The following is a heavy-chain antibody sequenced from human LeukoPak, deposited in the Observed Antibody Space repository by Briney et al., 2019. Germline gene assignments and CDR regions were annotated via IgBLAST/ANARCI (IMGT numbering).Heavy chain of an antibody. CDR1: GFTFSSYS. V-gene: IGHV3-21*01. D-gene: IGHD2-21*02. Sequence: PGGPLRLSCAASGFTFSSYSMNWVRQAPGKGLEWVSSISSSSSYIYYADSVKGRFTISRDNAKNSLYLQMNSLRAEDTAVYYCARDNLEGDCGGDCLNGAFDIWGQGTMVTVSS. CDR2: ISSSSSYI. CDR3: ARDNLEGDCGGDCLNGAFDI. J-gene: IGHJ3*02.